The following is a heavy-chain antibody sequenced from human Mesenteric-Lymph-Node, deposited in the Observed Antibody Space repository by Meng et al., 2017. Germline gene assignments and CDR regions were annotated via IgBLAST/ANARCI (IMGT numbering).Heavy chain of an antibody. V-gene: IGHV3-30-3*01. CDR1: GFTFSSYA. CDR3: ARDQNIYYFDY. Sequence: QVHQVESGGGVVQPGRSLRLSCAVAGFTFSSYAMHRVRQAPGKGLEWVAVISYDGSNKYYADSVKGRFTISRDNSKNTLYLQMNSLIAEDTAVYYCARDQNIYYFDYWGQGTLVTVSS. CDR2: ISYDGSNK. J-gene: IGHJ4*02. D-gene: IGHD1/OR15-1a*01.